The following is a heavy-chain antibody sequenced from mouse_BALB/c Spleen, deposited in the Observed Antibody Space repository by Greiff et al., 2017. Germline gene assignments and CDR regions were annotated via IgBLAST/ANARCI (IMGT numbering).Heavy chain of an antibody. Sequence: VKLMESGPGLVAPSQSLSMTCTVSGYSLTSYGVHWVRQPPGKGLEWLGVIWAGGSTNYNSALMSRLSISKDYSKSQVFLKMNSLQTDDTATYYCAKHEHRYGYAMDYWGQGTSVTVSS. D-gene: IGHD2-14*01. CDR3: AKHEHRYGYAMDY. J-gene: IGHJ4*01. CDR1: GYSLTSYG. V-gene: IGHV2-9*02. CDR2: IWAGGST.